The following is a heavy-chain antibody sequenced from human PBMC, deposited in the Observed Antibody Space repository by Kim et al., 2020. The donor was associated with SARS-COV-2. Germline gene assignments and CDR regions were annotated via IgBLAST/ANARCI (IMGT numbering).Heavy chain of an antibody. CDR3: AKDRRPAEITIFGVVEAIYYYYGMDV. D-gene: IGHD3-3*01. CDR2: ISYDGSKK. V-gene: IGHV3-30*18. Sequence: GGSLRLSCAASGFTFSSYGMHWVRQAPGKGLEWVAVISYDGSKKYYAYSVKGRFTISRDNSKNTLYLQMNSLRAEDTAVYYCAKDRRPAEITIFGVVEAIYYYYGMDVWGQGTTVTVSS. CDR1: GFTFSSYG. J-gene: IGHJ6*02.